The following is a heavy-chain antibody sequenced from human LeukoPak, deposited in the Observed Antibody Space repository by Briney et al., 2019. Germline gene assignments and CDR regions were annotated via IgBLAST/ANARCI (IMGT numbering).Heavy chain of an antibody. V-gene: IGHV4-39*07. CDR2: IYYSGST. J-gene: IGHJ4*02. CDR1: GGSISSSSYY. D-gene: IGHD2-15*01. CDR3: APSPCSGDSCYRFDF. Sequence: SETLSLTCTVSGGSISSSSYYWGWTRQPPGKGLEWIGSIYYSGSTYYNPSLKSRVTISVDKSKNQFSLKLSSVTAADTAVYYCAPSPCSGDSCYRFDFWGQGTQVTVSS.